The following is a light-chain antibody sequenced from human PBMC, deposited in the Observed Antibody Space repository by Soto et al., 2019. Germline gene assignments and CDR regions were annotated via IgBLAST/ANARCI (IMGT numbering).Light chain of an antibody. CDR2: GAS. V-gene: IGKV3-15*01. CDR3: QQYNIWRSIT. CDR1: QSVSSSY. J-gene: IGKJ5*01. Sequence: EIVLTQSPGTLSLSPGERATLSCRASQSVSSSYLAWYQQKPGQAPRLLINGASTRATGVPARFSGWGSGTEFTLTISSLQSEDFAVYYCQQYNIWRSITFGQGTRLEIK.